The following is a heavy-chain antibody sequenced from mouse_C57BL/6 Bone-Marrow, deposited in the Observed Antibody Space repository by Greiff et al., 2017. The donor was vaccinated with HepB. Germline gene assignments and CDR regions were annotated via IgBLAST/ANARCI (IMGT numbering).Heavy chain of an antibody. CDR1: GYAFTNYL. D-gene: IGHD2-12*01. CDR2: INPGSGGT. J-gene: IGHJ3*01. Sequence: QVQLQQSGAELVRPGTSVKLSCKASGYAFTNYLIEWVKQRPGQGLEWIGVINPGSGGTNYNEKFKGKATLTADKSSSTAYMQLSSLTSEDSAVYFCARESLRRGFAYWGQGTLVTVSA. CDR3: ARESLRRGFAY. V-gene: IGHV1-54*01.